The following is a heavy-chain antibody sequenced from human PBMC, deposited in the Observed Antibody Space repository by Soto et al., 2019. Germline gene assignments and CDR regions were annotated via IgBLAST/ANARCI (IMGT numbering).Heavy chain of an antibody. V-gene: IGHV3-74*01. Sequence: KGRVCVSRINSDGSSTSYADSVKGRFTISRDNAKNTLYLQMNSLRAEDTAVYYCAFFFKAKDGIQDVRSGSAFLLNRSSDL. CDR2: INSDGSST. D-gene: IGHD1-1*01. J-gene: IGHJ2*01. CDR3: AFFFKAKDGIQDVRSGSAFLLNRSSDL.